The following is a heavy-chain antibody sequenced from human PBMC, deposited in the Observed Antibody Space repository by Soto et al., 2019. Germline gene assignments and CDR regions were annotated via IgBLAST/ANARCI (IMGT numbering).Heavy chain of an antibody. CDR3: ATYGSGSPYYYYGMDV. D-gene: IGHD3-10*01. CDR2: ISYDGSNK. J-gene: IGHJ6*02. CDR1: GFTFSSYG. V-gene: IGHV3-30*03. Sequence: AGGSLRLSCAASGFTFSSYGMHWVRQAPGKGLEWVAVISYDGSNKYYADSVKGRFTISRDNSKNTLYLQMNSLRAEDTAVYYCATYGSGSPYYYYGMDVWGQGTTVTVSS.